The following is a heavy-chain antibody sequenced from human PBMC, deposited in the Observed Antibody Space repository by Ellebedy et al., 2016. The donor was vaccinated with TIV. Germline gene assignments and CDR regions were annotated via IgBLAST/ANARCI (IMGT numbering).Heavy chain of an antibody. V-gene: IGHV4-31*03. CDR1: GGSISSGGYY. CDR3: VGGVWFGELLAGLRAFDI. Sequence: MPSETLSLTCTVSGGSISSGGYYWSWIRQHPGKGLEWIGYIYYSGSTYYNPSLKSRVTISVDTSKNQFSLKLSSVTAADTAVYYCVGGVWFGELLAGLRAFDIWGQGTMVTVSS. J-gene: IGHJ3*02. D-gene: IGHD3-10*01. CDR2: IYYSGST.